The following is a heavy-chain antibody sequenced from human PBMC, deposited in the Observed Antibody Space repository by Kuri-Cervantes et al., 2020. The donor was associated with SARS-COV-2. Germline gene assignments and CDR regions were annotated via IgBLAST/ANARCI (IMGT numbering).Heavy chain of an antibody. V-gene: IGHV4-59*12. CDR3: ARVRRWLQSNDAFDI. CDR2: IYYSGST. Sequence: GSLRLSCTVSGGSISSYYWSWIRQPPGKGLEWIGYIYYSGSTNYNPSLKSRVTISVDTSKNQFSPKLSSVTTADTAVYYCARVRRWLQSNDAFDIWGQGTMVTVSS. J-gene: IGHJ3*02. CDR1: GGSISSYY. D-gene: IGHD5-24*01.